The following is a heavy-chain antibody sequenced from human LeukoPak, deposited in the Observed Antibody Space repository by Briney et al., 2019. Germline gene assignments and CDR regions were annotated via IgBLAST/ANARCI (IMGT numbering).Heavy chain of an antibody. CDR1: GFTFDDYA. Sequence: GGSLRLSCAASGFTFDDYAMHWVRQAPGKGLEWVSGISWNSGRIGYADSVKGRFTISRDNSKNTLYLQMNSLRAEDTAVYYCARSPNPYYMDVWGKGTTVTVSS. D-gene: IGHD5-24*01. CDR3: ARSPNPYYMDV. J-gene: IGHJ6*03. V-gene: IGHV3-9*01. CDR2: ISWNSGRI.